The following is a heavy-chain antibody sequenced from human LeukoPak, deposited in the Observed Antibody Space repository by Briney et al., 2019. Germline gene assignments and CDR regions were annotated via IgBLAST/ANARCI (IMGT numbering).Heavy chain of an antibody. D-gene: IGHD4-11*01. J-gene: IGHJ4*02. V-gene: IGHV3-74*01. Sequence: EGSLRLSCAASGFTFSSYWMHWVRQAPGKGLVWVPHIKIDGSSATYADSVKGRFTISRDDAKNTLYLQMNSLRAEDTAVYYCARGRAYTQDYWGQGTLVTVSS. CDR3: ARGRAYTQDY. CDR2: IKIDGSSA. CDR1: GFTFSSYW.